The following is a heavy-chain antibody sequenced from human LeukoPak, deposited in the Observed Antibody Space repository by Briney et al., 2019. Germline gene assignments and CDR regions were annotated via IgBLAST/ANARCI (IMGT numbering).Heavy chain of an antibody. Sequence: GGSLRLSCAASGFTFSSYAMSWVRQAPGKGLEWVSAISGSGGSTYYADSVKGRFTISRDNSKNTLYLQMNSLRAEDTAVYYCAKQGQWELLEWLDPWGQGTLVTVSS. CDR1: GFTFSSYA. CDR2: ISGSGGST. J-gene: IGHJ5*02. CDR3: AKQGQWELLEWLDP. V-gene: IGHV3-23*01. D-gene: IGHD1-26*01.